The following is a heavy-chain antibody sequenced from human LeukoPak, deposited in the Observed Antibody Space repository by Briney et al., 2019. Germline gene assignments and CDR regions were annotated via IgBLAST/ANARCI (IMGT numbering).Heavy chain of an antibody. J-gene: IGHJ4*02. CDR2: INNYGTST. CDR3: VRERSSGGDPYYFDY. CDR1: GLTFSSYW. V-gene: IGHV3-74*01. Sequence: GGSLRLSCEVSGLTFSSYWMHWVRQAPGKGLVWVSRINNYGTSTSYADSVKGRFTISRDNAKNMLYLQMNSLRAEDTAVYYCVRERSSGGDPYYFDYWGQGTLVTVSS. D-gene: IGHD2-21*02.